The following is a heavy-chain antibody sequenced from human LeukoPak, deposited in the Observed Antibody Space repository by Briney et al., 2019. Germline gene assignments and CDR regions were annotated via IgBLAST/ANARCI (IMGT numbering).Heavy chain of an antibody. CDR1: GDTLTELS. CDR2: FDPEHGEA. D-gene: IGHD3-10*01. Sequence: RASVTVSFKVYGDTLTELSTHWVRQAPGKGLEWMGGFDPEHGEAIYAQTFQGRITMTEDTSTDTAYMELSSLTSDDTAVYYCAAEGQRLLGYWGQGTLVTVSS. V-gene: IGHV1-24*01. J-gene: IGHJ4*02. CDR3: AAEGQRLLGY.